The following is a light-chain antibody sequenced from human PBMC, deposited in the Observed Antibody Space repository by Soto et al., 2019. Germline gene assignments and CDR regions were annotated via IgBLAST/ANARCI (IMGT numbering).Light chain of an antibody. J-gene: IGLJ3*02. Sequence: QSVLTQPPSASGTPGQRVTISCSGSSSNIGSHYVYWYQQLPGTAPKLLIYSNNQRPSGVPDRFSGSKSGTSASLAISGLQSEDEADYYCAAWDDSLNGWVFGGGTKLTVL. CDR2: SNN. CDR1: SSNIGSHY. V-gene: IGLV1-44*01. CDR3: AAWDDSLNGWV.